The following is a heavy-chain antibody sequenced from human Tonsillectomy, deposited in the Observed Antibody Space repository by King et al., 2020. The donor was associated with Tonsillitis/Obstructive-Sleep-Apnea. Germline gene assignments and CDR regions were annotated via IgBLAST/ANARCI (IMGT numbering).Heavy chain of an antibody. Sequence: VQLQQWGAGLLKPSETLSLTCAVYGGSFSGYYWSWIRQPPGKGLEWIGEINHSGSTNYNPSLKSRVTISVDTSKNQFSLKLSSVTAADTAVYYCARLLSSSYHPTRFDPWGQGTLVTVSS. CDR3: ARLLSSSYHPTRFDP. CDR1: GGSFSGYY. J-gene: IGHJ5*02. CDR2: INHSGST. V-gene: IGHV4-34*01. D-gene: IGHD6-13*01.